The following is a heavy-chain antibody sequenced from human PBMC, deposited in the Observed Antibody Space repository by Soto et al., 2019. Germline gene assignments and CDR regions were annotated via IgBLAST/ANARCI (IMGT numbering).Heavy chain of an antibody. D-gene: IGHD3-3*01. V-gene: IGHV1-2*02. Sequence: ASVKVSCKASGYTFTGYYMHWVRQAPGQGLEWMGWINPNSGGTNYAQKFQGRVTMTRDTSISTAYMELSRLRSDDTAVYYCAREGVTTIFGVVIIRGMDVWGQGTTVSVSS. CDR1: GYTFTGYY. CDR3: AREGVTTIFGVVIIRGMDV. CDR2: INPNSGGT. J-gene: IGHJ6*02.